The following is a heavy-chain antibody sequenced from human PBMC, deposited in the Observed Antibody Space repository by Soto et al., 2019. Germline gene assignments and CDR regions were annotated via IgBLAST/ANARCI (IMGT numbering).Heavy chain of an antibody. CDR1: GFTFSTYG. D-gene: IGHD3-16*01. CDR3: AKDLDGGPDY. V-gene: IGHV3-30*18. CDR2: ISYDGSNK. Sequence: QVQLVESGGGVVQPGRSLRLSCAASGFTFSTYGMHWVRQAPGKGLEWVAVISYDGSNKYYADSVKGRFTISRDTSKNTPDLQMNSLRAEDTAVYYCAKDLDGGPDYWGQGTLVTVFS. J-gene: IGHJ4*02.